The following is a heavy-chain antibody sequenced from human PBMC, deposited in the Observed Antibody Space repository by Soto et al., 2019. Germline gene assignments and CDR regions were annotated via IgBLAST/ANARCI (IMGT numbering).Heavy chain of an antibody. D-gene: IGHD4-17*01. CDR2: IYSGGST. Sequence: GGSLRLSCAASGFTVSSSYMSWVRQAPGKGLEWVSVIYSGGSTYYADSVKGRFTISRDNSKNTLYLQMSSLRAEDTAVYYCARDTPSGDYFDYWGQGTLVTVSS. CDR1: GFTVSSSY. V-gene: IGHV3-66*01. CDR3: ARDTPSGDYFDY. J-gene: IGHJ4*02.